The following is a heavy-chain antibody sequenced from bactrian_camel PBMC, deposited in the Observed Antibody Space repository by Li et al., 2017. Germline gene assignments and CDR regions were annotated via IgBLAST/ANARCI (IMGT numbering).Heavy chain of an antibody. CDR2: IDNYRST. J-gene: IGHJ4*01. CDR1: GFTRISVC. D-gene: IGHD3*01. V-gene: IGHV3S55*01. Sequence: HVQLVVSGGVSVQTGCSLNLSCLASGFTRISVCMAWFRHSPGKEREGVAAIDNYRSTRYADSVKGRFTISKENAEKALYLKMTKLKPEDNAVYYCAARERCRWLELIPERYHYFGQGTQVTVS.